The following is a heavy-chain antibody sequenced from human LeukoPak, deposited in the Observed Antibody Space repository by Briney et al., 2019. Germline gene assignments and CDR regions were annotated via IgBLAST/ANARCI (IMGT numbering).Heavy chain of an antibody. CDR3: ARASVLLSADY. J-gene: IGHJ4*02. D-gene: IGHD3-16*01. Sequence: SETLSLTCTVSGGFITSSFYWSWIRQSPGKGLEWIGYIYNSGGTKYNPSLKSRLTISVDTSKNQFSLNLTSVTTADTAVYYCARASVLLSADYWGQGTLVTVSS. V-gene: IGHV4-59*01. CDR2: IYNSGGT. CDR1: GGFITSSFY.